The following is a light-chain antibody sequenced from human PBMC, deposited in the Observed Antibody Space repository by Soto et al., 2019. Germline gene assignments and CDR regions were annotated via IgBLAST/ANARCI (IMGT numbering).Light chain of an antibody. CDR2: EVS. CDR1: SSDVGGYNY. CDR3: SSYTSSSTRV. Sequence: SALTQPASVSGSPGQSITISCTGTSSDVGGYNYVSWYQQHPGKAPKLMIYEVSNRPSGVPNRFSGSKSGNTASLTISGLQAEDEADYYCSSYTSSSTRVFGTGTKLTVL. V-gene: IGLV2-14*01. J-gene: IGLJ1*01.